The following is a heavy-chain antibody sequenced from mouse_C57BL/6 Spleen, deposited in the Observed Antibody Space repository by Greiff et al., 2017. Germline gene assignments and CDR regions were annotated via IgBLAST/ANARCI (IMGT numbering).Heavy chain of an antibody. CDR3: VGGVLAGTGYAMDY. CDR2: IRSKSNNYAT. Sequence: EVKLVESGGGLVQPKGSLKLSCAASGFSFNTYAMNWVRQAPGKGLEWVARIRSKSNNYATYYADSVKDRFTISRDDSESMLYLQMNNLKTEDTAMYYCVGGVLAGTGYAMDYWGQGTSVTVSS. D-gene: IGHD4-1*01. J-gene: IGHJ4*01. V-gene: IGHV10-1*01. CDR1: GFSFNTYA.